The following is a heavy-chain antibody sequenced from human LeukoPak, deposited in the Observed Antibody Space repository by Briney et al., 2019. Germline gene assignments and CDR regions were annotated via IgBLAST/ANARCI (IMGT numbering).Heavy chain of an antibody. CDR1: VGFLSSSSYY. CDR3: ARYVVYGSGKFYFDY. Sequence: SETLSLTCTVSVGFLSSSSYYWGWIRQPPGKELEWIASINYGGTTYYNPSLKSRVTISVDTSKNQFSLRLSSATAADTAVYLCARYVVYGSGKFYFDYWGQGSLVTVSS. J-gene: IGHJ4*02. V-gene: IGHV4-39*01. D-gene: IGHD3-10*01. CDR2: INYGGTT.